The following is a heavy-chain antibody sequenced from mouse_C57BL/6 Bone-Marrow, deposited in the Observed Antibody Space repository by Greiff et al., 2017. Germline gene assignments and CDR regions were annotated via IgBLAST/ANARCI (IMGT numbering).Heavy chain of an antibody. V-gene: IGHV6-6*01. D-gene: IGHD1-1*01. CDR2: IRNKANNHAT. CDR3: TRPRYGSSYAWFAY. Sequence: EVQRVESGGGLVQPGGSMKLSCAASGFTFSDAWMDWVRQSPEKGLEWVAEIRNKANNHATYYAESVKGRFTISRDDSKSSFYLQMNSLRAEDTVIYYCTRPRYGSSYAWFAYWGQGTLVTVSA. J-gene: IGHJ3*01. CDR1: GFTFSDAW.